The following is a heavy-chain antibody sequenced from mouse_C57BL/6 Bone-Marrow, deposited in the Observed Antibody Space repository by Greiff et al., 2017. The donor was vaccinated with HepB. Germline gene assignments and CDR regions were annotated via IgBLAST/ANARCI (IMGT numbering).Heavy chain of an antibody. CDR2: IYPGNSDT. V-gene: IGHV1-5*01. CDR3: TRGYYYGSSYGDY. CDR1: GYTFTSYW. J-gene: IGHJ2*01. Sequence: VQLQQSGTVLARPGASVKMSCKTSGYTFTSYWMHWVKQRPGQGLEWIGAIYPGNSDTSYNQKFKGKAKLTAVTSASTAYMELSSLTNEDSAVYYCTRGYYYGSSYGDYWGQGTTLTVSS. D-gene: IGHD1-1*01.